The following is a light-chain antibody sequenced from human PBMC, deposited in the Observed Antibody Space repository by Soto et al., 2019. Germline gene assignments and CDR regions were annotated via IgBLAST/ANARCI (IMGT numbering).Light chain of an antibody. CDR2: STD. J-gene: IGLJ7*01. V-gene: IGLV1-47*02. Sequence: QSVLTQPPSASGTPGQRVTISCSRTTSNIGTNYVYWYQQLPGMAPKLVMYSTDRRPSGVPGRFSGSKSGTSAFLAITGLRSEDEANYYCSAWDDSLSGPVFGGGTQLTVL. CDR3: SAWDDSLSGPV. CDR1: TSNIGTNY.